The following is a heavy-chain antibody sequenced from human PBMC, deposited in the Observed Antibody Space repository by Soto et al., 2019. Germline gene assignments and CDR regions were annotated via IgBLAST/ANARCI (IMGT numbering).Heavy chain of an antibody. J-gene: IGHJ4*02. CDR3: AGLYHYDSSGYYDS. Sequence: ASVKVSCKASGNSFTTYYMHWVRQAPGQGLEWMGIINPSGGRTTYAQKFQGRVTMTRDTSTSTFHMELSSLTSEDTAVYYCAGLYHYDSSGYYDSWGQGTLVTVSS. CDR2: INPSGGRT. CDR1: GNSFTTYY. V-gene: IGHV1-46*01. D-gene: IGHD3-22*01.